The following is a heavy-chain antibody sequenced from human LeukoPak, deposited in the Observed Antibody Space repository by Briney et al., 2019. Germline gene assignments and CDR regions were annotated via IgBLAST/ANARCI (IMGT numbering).Heavy chain of an antibody. V-gene: IGHV3-23*01. CDR3: AKQSTARSLGE. CDR1: GFTFSNFA. J-gene: IGHJ4*02. D-gene: IGHD6-6*01. CDR2: ISVSGNRT. Sequence: GGSLRLSCAASGFTFSNFAMSWLRQAPGKGLEWVSGISVSGNRTYYADSVRGRFTISRGNSKNTLYLQMNNLRGDDTAVYYCAKQSTARSLGEGGQGTLVTVSS.